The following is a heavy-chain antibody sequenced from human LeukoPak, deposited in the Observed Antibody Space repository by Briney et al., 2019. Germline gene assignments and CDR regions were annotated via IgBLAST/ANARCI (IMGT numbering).Heavy chain of an antibody. CDR1: GYTFTSYG. CDR2: ISAYNGNT. V-gene: IGHV1-18*01. D-gene: IGHD3-3*01. Sequence: ASVKVSCKASGYTFTSYGISWVRQAPGQGLEWMGWISAYNGNTNYAQKLQGRVTMTTDTSTSTVYMELSSLRSEDTAVYYCARGPRTYYDFWSGYQTSGMDVWGQGTTVTVSS. CDR3: ARGPRTYYDFWSGYQTSGMDV. J-gene: IGHJ6*02.